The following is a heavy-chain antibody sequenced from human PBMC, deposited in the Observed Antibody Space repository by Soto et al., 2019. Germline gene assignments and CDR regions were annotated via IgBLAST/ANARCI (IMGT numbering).Heavy chain of an antibody. D-gene: IGHD3-22*01. J-gene: IGHJ4*02. CDR1: GFTFRDYY. CDR2: TSRRGNIL. Sequence: PGGSLRLSGGGFGFTFRDYYMGWIRPAPGKGLEGVAYTSRRGNILYYADSVKGRFTITRDNAKNSRYLQMNSLRAEDAAVYYYARDLGYYACDGYFDYWGQGTLVTVSS. CDR3: ARDLGYYACDGYFDY. V-gene: IGHV3-11*01.